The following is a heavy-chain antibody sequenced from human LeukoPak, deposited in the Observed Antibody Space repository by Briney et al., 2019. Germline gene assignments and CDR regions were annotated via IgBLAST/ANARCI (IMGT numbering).Heavy chain of an antibody. D-gene: IGHD1-26*01. CDR1: GYTFTGYY. V-gene: IGHV1-2*02. J-gene: IGHJ5*02. CDR2: INPNSGGT. Sequence: ASVKVSCKASGYTFTGYYMHWVRQAPGQGLEWMGWINPNSGGTNYAQKFQGRVTMTRDTSISTAYMELSRLRSDDTAVYYCARDLKYSGSYFGPFDPWGQGTLVTVSS. CDR3: ARDLKYSGSYFGPFDP.